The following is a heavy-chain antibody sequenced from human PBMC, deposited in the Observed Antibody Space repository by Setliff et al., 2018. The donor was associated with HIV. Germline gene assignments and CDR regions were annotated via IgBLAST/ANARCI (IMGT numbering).Heavy chain of an antibody. Sequence: LSLTCTVSGGSLSSGSYYWSWIRQPAGKGLEWIGHIYTSGSTNYNPSLKSRVTISVHTSKNQFSLKLSSVTAADTAVYYCARSRESSGYYRDYYYYLDVWGKGTTVTVSS. J-gene: IGHJ6*03. CDR1: GGSLSSGSYY. CDR3: ARSRESSGYYRDYYYYLDV. D-gene: IGHD6-19*01. CDR2: IYTSGST. V-gene: IGHV4-61*09.